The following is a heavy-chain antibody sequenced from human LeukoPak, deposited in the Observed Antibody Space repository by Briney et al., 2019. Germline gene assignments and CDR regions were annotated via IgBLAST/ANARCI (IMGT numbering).Heavy chain of an antibody. CDR3: ARPYCSSTSCYTGWFDP. CDR1: GGSISSYY. Sequence: SETLSLNCTVSGGSISSYYWSWIRQPPGKGLEWIGYIYYSGSTNYNPSLKSRVTISVDTSKNQFSLKLSSVTAADTAVYYCARPYCSSTSCYTGWFDPWGQGTLVTVSS. CDR2: IYYSGST. J-gene: IGHJ5*02. V-gene: IGHV4-59*01. D-gene: IGHD2-2*02.